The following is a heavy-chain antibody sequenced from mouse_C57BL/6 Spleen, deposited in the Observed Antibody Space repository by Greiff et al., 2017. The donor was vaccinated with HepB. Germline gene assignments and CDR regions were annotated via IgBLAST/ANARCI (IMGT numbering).Heavy chain of an antibody. J-gene: IGHJ2*02. D-gene: IGHD1-1*01. CDR3: ARGSCGSGLDY. V-gene: IGHV5-4*03. CDR2: ISDGGSYT. Sequence: EVKLVESGGGLVKPGGSLKLSCAASGFTFSSYAMHWVRQTPEKRLEWVATISDGGSYTDYPDNVKGRCTISKDNAKNNLYLQMSHLMSDDTAMYYCARGSCGSGLDYWGQGTSLTVSS. CDR1: GFTFSSYA.